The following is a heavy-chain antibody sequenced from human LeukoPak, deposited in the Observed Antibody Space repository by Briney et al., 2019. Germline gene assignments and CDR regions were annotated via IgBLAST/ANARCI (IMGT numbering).Heavy chain of an antibody. V-gene: IGHV1-8*01. CDR1: GYTFTSYD. CDR3: ARVRQGAARYDFWSGYYGPFDY. Sequence: GASVKVSCKASGYTFTSYDINWVRQATGQGLEWMGWMNPNRGDTGYAQKFQGRVTMTRNTSISTAYMELSSLRSEDTAVYYCARVRQGAARYDFWSGYYGPFDYWGQGTLVTVSS. D-gene: IGHD3-3*01. J-gene: IGHJ4*02. CDR2: MNPNRGDT.